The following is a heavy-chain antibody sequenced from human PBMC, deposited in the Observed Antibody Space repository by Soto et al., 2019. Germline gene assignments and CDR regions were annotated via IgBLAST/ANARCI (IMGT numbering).Heavy chain of an antibody. CDR1: GGTFSSYA. V-gene: IGHV1-69*12. J-gene: IGHJ4*02. D-gene: IGHD2-15*01. Sequence: QVQLVQSGAEVKKPGSSVKVSCKASGGTFSSYAISWVRQAPGQGLEWMGGIIPIFGTANYAQKFQGRVTITAVESTSTAYMELSSLRSEDTAVYYCARAPRGYCSGGSCSHLDYWGQGTLVTVSS. CDR3: ARAPRGYCSGGSCSHLDY. CDR2: IIPIFGTA.